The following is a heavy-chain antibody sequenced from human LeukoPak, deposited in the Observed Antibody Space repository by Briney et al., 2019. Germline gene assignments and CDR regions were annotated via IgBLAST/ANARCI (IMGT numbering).Heavy chain of an antibody. CDR2: ISYDGSNK. J-gene: IGHJ4*02. Sequence: GRSLRLSCAASGFTFSSYGMHWVRQALGKGLEWVAVISYDGSNKYYADSVKGRFTISRDNSKNTLYLQMNSLRAEDTAVYYCAKDRVATTGYFDYWGQGTLVTVSS. V-gene: IGHV3-30*18. CDR3: AKDRVATTGYFDY. D-gene: IGHD5-12*01. CDR1: GFTFSSYG.